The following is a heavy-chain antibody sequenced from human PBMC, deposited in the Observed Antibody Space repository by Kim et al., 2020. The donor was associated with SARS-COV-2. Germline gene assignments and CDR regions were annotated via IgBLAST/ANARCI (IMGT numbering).Heavy chain of an antibody. CDR3: AKDHVGGYYDPMYYFDY. CDR1: GFTFSSYG. D-gene: IGHD3-22*01. J-gene: IGHJ4*02. Sequence: GGSLRLSCAASGFTFSSYGMHWVRQAPGKGLEWVAVIWYDGSNKYYADSVKGRFTISRDNSKNTLYLQMNSLRAEDTAVYYCAKDHVGGYYDPMYYFDYWGQGTLVTVSS. CDR2: IWYDGSNK. V-gene: IGHV3-33*06.